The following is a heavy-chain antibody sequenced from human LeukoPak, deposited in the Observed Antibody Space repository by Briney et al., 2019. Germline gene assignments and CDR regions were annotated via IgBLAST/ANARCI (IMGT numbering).Heavy chain of an antibody. CDR2: TYYRGTT. Sequence: KPSETLSLTCTVSGGSISSYHWSWIRQPPGKGLEWIGSTYYRGTTYYNPSLKSRVTISVDTSKNQFSLQLSSVTAADTAVYYCARDWNRYAYWGQGTLVTVSS. V-gene: IGHV4-59*12. D-gene: IGHD1-1*01. CDR3: ARDWNRYAY. J-gene: IGHJ4*02. CDR1: GGSISSYH.